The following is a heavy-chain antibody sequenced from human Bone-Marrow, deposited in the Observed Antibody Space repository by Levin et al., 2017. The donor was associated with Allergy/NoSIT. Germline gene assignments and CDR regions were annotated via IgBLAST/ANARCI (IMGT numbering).Heavy chain of an antibody. Sequence: GGSLRLSCAASGFIFSTYSLHWVRQSPGKGLEWVSSISSASSYIYYADSVKGRFTISRDNAKNSLSLQMNRLRAEDTAVYYCVRSESITGTEDLKVMDVWGQGTTVTVSS. CDR2: ISSASSYI. CDR3: VRSESITGTEDLKVMDV. J-gene: IGHJ6*02. D-gene: IGHD1/OR15-1a*01. CDR1: GFIFSTYS. V-gene: IGHV3-21*01.